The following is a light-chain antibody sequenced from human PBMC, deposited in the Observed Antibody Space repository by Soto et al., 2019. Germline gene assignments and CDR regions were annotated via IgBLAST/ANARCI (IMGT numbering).Light chain of an antibody. Sequence: QSALTQPASVSGSPGQSITISCTGTSSDVGGYNYVSWYQQHPGKAPKLMIYDVSNRPSGVSNRLSGSKSGNTASLTISGLQAEDEADYYCSQYTSSSTLRYVFGTGTKLTVL. V-gene: IGLV2-14*01. J-gene: IGLJ1*01. CDR3: SQYTSSSTLRYV. CDR1: SSDVGGYNY. CDR2: DVS.